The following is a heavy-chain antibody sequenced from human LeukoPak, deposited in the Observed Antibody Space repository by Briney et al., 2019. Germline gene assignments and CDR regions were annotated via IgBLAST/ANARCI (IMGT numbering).Heavy chain of an antibody. Sequence: SETLSLTCTVSGYSISCGYYWGWIRQPPGKGLEWIGSIYHSGSTYYNPSLKSRVTISVDTSKNQFSLKLSSVTAADTAVYYCARGRTDSSSWYVWDYYYYMDVWGKGTTVTVSS. CDR2: IYHSGST. J-gene: IGHJ6*03. V-gene: IGHV4-38-2*02. CDR3: ARGRTDSSSWYVWDYYYYMDV. D-gene: IGHD6-13*01. CDR1: GYSISCGYY.